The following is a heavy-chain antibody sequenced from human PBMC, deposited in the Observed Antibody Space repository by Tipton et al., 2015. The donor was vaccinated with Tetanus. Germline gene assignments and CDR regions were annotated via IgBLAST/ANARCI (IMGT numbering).Heavy chain of an antibody. CDR3: VNFATS. V-gene: IGHV3-48*02. CDR1: GFNFKTLG. Sequence: SLRLSCAASGFNFKTLGINWVRQAPGKGLEWISYISSSGTTMYYAGSVKGRFTISRDNAKNSLFLQMNSLRDEDTAVYYCVNFATSWGQGTLVTVSS. CDR2: ISSSGTTM. J-gene: IGHJ5*02.